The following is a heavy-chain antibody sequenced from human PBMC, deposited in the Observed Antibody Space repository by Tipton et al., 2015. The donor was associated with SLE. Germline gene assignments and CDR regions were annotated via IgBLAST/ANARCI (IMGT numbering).Heavy chain of an antibody. V-gene: IGHV3-33*01. CDR3: ARAAAASYSWFDP. J-gene: IGHJ5*02. D-gene: IGHD2-2*01. CDR1: GFTFSSYG. CDR2: IWYDGSNK. Sequence: SLRLSCAASGFTFSSYGMHWVRQAPGKGLEWVAVIWYDGSNKYYADSVKGRFTISRDNSKNTLYLQMNSLRAEDTAVYYCARAAAASYSWFDPWGQGTLVTVSS.